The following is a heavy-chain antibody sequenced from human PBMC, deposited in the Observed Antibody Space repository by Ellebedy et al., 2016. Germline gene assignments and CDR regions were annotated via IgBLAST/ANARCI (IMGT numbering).Heavy chain of an antibody. J-gene: IGHJ4*02. CDR3: ARSEDWEAVADHYYFDY. Sequence: SETLSLXCAVYGGSFSGYYWGWIRQPPGKGLEWIGSIYYSGSTYYNPSLKSRVTISVDTSKNQFSLKLNSVTAADTAVYYCARSEDWEAVADHYYFDYWGQGTLVTVSS. CDR2: IYYSGST. D-gene: IGHD6-19*01. V-gene: IGHV4-34*01. CDR1: GGSFSGYY.